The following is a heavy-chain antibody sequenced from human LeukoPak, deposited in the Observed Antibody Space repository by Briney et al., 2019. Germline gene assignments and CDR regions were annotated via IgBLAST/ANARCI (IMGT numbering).Heavy chain of an antibody. CDR1: GFTFSGYA. J-gene: IGHJ4*02. Sequence: GGSLRLSCAASGFTFSGYAMSWVRQAPGQGLEWVSTFSGFGGSTYYADSVKGRFTISRDNSKNTLYLQMNSLRAEDTAVYYCAKTSYSSGWPLDYWGQGTLVTVSS. V-gene: IGHV3-23*01. D-gene: IGHD6-19*01. CDR2: FSGFGGST. CDR3: AKTSYSSGWPLDY.